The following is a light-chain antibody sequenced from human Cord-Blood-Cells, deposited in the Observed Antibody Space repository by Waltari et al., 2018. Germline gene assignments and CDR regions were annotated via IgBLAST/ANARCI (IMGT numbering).Light chain of an antibody. V-gene: IGLV7-43*01. Sequence: QTVVTQEPSLTVSPGGTVTPTCASSTVAVTSGYYPNWFQQKPGQAPRALIYSTSNKHPWTPARFSGSLLGGKAALTLSGVQPEDEAEYYCLLYYGGAGRVFGGGTKLTVL. J-gene: IGLJ3*02. CDR2: STS. CDR3: LLYYGGAGRV. CDR1: TVAVTSGYY.